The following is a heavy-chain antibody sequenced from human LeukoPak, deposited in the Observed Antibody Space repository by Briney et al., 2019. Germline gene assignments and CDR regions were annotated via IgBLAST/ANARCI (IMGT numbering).Heavy chain of an antibody. CDR3: AKGGHYSCFDP. J-gene: IGHJ5*02. V-gene: IGHV3-23*01. CDR2: ISGFGENT. Sequence: GGSLPLSCAASGFTFISSAMSWVRQAPGKGLEWVSTISGFGENTYYADSVKGRFTISRDNFKSALFLQMNSLRAEDTAVYYCAKGGHYSCFDPWGQGPLV. D-gene: IGHD1-26*01. CDR1: GFTFISSA.